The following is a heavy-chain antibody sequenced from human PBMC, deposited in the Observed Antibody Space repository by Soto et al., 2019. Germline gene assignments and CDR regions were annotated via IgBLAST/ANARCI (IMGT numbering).Heavy chain of an antibody. J-gene: IGHJ5*02. CDR1: GYTFTSCY. CDR3: ARDRVTAAGIKSWFDP. Sequence: ASVEVSCKASGYTFTSCYRHWVRRATRQGLEWMGIINPSGGSTSYAQKFQGRVTMTRDTSTSTVYMELSSLRSEDTAVYYCARDRVTAAGIKSWFDPWGQGTLVTVSS. D-gene: IGHD6-13*01. V-gene: IGHV1-46*01. CDR2: INPSGGST.